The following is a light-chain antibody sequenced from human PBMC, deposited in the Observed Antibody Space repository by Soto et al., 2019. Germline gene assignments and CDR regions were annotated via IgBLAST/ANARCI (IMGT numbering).Light chain of an antibody. CDR2: EVF. V-gene: IGLV2-14*01. Sequence: QSVLTQPASVSASPGQSISISCTGTSNDIGAFDYVSWYQQHPGKAPKLIIFEVFNRPSGVSTRFSGSKSGSTASLTISGLQSEDEADYFCSSYTTSNAHVFGGGTKLTVL. J-gene: IGLJ2*01. CDR1: SNDIGAFDY. CDR3: SSYTTSNAHV.